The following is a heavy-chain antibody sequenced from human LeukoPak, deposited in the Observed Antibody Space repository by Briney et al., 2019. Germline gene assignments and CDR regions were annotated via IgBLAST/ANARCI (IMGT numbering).Heavy chain of an antibody. CDR3: AKDRAGTPWAD. D-gene: IGHD1-1*01. CDR2: VNPSGDST. V-gene: IGHV3-23*01. Sequence: PGGSLRLSCAASGFTFGIFSMTWVRQAPGKRLEWVSTVNPSGDSTYYANSVKGRFTISRGNSRDTIFLQMDSLRAGDTAIYYCAKDRAGTPWADWGQGTLVTVSS. J-gene: IGHJ4*02. CDR1: GFTFGIFS.